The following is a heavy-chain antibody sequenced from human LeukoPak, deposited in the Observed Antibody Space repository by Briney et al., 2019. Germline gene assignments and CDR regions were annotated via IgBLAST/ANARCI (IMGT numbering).Heavy chain of an antibody. CDR2: INHSGST. CDR3: ARGKDYYDFWSGHLAPFDY. J-gene: IGHJ4*02. V-gene: IGHV4-34*01. Sequence: PSETLSLTCAVYGGSFSGYYWSWIRQPPGKGLEWIGEINHSGSTNYNPSLKSRVTISVDTSKNQFSLKLSSVTAADTAVYYCARGKDYYDFWSGHLAPFDYWGQGTLVTVSS. CDR1: GGSFSGYY. D-gene: IGHD3-3*01.